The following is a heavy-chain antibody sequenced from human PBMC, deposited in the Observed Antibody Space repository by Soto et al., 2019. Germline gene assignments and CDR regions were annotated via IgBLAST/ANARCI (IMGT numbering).Heavy chain of an antibody. Sequence: SETLSLTCTVSGGSISSGGYYWSWIRQHPGKGLEWIGYIYYSGSTYYNPSLKSRVTISVDTSKNQFSLKLSSVTAADTAVYYCARGVKEVPAAMFYYYYYMDVWGKGTTVTVSS. D-gene: IGHD2-2*01. V-gene: IGHV4-31*03. CDR2: IYYSGST. CDR3: ARGVKEVPAAMFYYYYYMDV. CDR1: GGSISSGGYY. J-gene: IGHJ6*03.